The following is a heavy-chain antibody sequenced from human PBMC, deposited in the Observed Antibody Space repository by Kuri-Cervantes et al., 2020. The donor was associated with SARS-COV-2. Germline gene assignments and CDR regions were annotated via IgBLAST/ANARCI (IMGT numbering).Heavy chain of an antibody. CDR2: ISYDGSNK. V-gene: IGHV3-30-3*01. CDR1: GFTFSSYA. CDR3: ARGASFMGSCSSINCYPIDP. J-gene: IGHJ5*02. Sequence: GGSLRLSCAASGFTFSSYAMHWVRQAPGKGLEWVAVISYDGSNKYYADSVKGRFTISRDNSKNTLYLQMNSLRAEDTAVYYCARGASFMGSCSSINCYPIDPWGRGTLVTVSS. D-gene: IGHD2-2*01.